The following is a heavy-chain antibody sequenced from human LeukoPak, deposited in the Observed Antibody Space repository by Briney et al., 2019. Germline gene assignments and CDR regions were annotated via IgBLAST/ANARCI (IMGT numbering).Heavy chain of an antibody. CDR1: GGSISSGGYS. J-gene: IGHJ3*02. Sequence: KSSQTLSLTCAVSGGSISSGGYSWSWIRQPPGKGLEWIGYIYHSGSTYYNPSLKGRVTISVDRSKNQFSLKLSSVTAADTAVYYCAREGRAFDIWGQGTMVTVSS. CDR3: AREGRAFDI. V-gene: IGHV4-30-2*01. CDR2: IYHSGST.